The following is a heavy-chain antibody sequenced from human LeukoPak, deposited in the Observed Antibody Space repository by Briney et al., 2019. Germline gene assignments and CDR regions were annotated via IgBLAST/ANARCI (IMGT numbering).Heavy chain of an antibody. CDR1: GGSISSGSYY. Sequence: SQTLSLTCTVSGGSISSGSYYWSWIRQPAGKGLEWIGRIYTSGSTNYNPSLKSRVTISVDTSKNQFSLKLSSVTAADTAVYYCARENVLRYFDWLLGGGSSSGHFDYWGQGTLVTVSS. D-gene: IGHD3-9*01. CDR2: IYTSGST. CDR3: ARENVLRYFDWLLGGGSSSGHFDY. J-gene: IGHJ4*02. V-gene: IGHV4-61*02.